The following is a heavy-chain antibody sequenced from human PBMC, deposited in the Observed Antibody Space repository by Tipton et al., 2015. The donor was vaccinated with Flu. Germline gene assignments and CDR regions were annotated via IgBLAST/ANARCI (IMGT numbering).Heavy chain of an antibody. V-gene: IGHV4-61*02. J-gene: IGHJ5*02. CDR1: GGSISRGSYY. CDR2: IYTNANT. Sequence: TLSLTCTVSGGSISRGSYYYNWIRQPAGEGLEWIGRIYTNANTNYKASLKSRVTISIDTPKNQFSLNMKSVTAADMAVYYCARRDYSNYMSDPKCWFDPWGQGTLVAVSS. CDR3: ARRDYSNYMSDPKCWFDP. D-gene: IGHD4-11*01.